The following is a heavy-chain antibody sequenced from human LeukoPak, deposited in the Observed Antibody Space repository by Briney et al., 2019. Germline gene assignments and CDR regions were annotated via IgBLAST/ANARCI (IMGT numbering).Heavy chain of an antibody. J-gene: IGHJ6*02. Sequence: NPSETLSLTCVVYGGTFSGYYWSWIRQPPGKGLELIAYIFYSGTTNYNPSLRSRVTISVDTSKNQFSLKMSSVTAADTAVYCCARAGKNWDTGYGMDVWGQGTTVTVSS. V-gene: IGHV4-59*01. CDR3: ARAGKNWDTGYGMDV. CDR1: GGTFSGYY. CDR2: IFYSGTT. D-gene: IGHD1/OR15-1a*01.